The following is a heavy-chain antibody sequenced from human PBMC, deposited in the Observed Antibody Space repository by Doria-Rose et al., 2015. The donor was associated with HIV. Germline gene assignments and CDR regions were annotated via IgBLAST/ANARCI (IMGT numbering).Heavy chain of an antibody. J-gene: IGHJ5*02. CDR3: ARGGVLRYFDWFRMVDP. Sequence: GEINHSGSTNYNPSLRSRVTISVDTSKNQFSLKLSSVTAADTAVYYCARGGVLRYFDWFRMVDPWGQGTLVTVSS. D-gene: IGHD3-9*01. V-gene: IGHV4-34*01. CDR2: INHSGST.